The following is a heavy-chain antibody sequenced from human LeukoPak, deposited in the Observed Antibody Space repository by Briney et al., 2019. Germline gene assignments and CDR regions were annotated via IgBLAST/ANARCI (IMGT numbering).Heavy chain of an antibody. CDR3: ARDEVLGLDLDY. J-gene: IGHJ4*02. D-gene: IGHD3-9*01. Sequence: ASVKVSCKASGYTFTSYYMHWVRQAPGEGLEWMGIINPSGGSTSYAQKFQGRVTMTRDTSTSTVYMELSSLRSEDTAVYYCARDEVLGLDLDYWGQGTLVTVSS. CDR2: INPSGGST. CDR1: GYTFTSYY. V-gene: IGHV1-46*01.